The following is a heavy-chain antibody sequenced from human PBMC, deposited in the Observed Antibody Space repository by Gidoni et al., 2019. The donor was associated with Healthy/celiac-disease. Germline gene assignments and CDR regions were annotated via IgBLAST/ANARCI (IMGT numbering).Heavy chain of an antibody. CDR1: GFTLSSYS. Sequence: EVQLVESGGGLVQPGGSLRLSCAASGFTLSSYSMNWVRQAPGKGLEWVSYIISSSSTIYYADSVKGRFTISRDNAKNSLYLQMNSLRDEDTAVYYCAIAPYSSGWSYLSSSRFSADYFDYWGQGTLVTVSS. D-gene: IGHD6-19*01. J-gene: IGHJ4*02. CDR3: AIAPYSSGWSYLSSSRFSADYFDY. V-gene: IGHV3-48*02. CDR2: IISSSSTI.